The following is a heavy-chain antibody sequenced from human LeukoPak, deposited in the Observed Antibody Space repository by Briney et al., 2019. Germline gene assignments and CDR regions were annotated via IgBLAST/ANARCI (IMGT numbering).Heavy chain of an antibody. J-gene: IGHJ4*02. Sequence: ASVKVSCKTSGYPFSDYNIHWIRQASGQGLESMGWINPKNGDTKYAQRSQGRLTITMDTSIDTVYMELRSLRYDDTAVYYCARLSALWGQGTLVTVSS. CDR3: ARLSAL. V-gene: IGHV1-2*02. CDR1: GYPFSDYN. CDR2: INPKNGDT.